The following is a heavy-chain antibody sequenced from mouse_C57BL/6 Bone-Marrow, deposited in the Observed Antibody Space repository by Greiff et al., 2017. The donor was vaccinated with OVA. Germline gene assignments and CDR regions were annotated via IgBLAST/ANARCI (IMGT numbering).Heavy chain of an antibody. CDR3: ATLLRSFMDY. D-gene: IGHD1-1*01. V-gene: IGHV1-39*01. CDR2: INPNYGTT. Sequence: VQLKESGPELVKPGASVKISCKASGYSFTDYNMNWVKQSHGKSLEWIGVINPNYGTTSYNQKFKGKATLTVDQSSSTAYMQLNSLTSEDSAVYYYATLLRSFMDYWGQGTSVTVSS. J-gene: IGHJ4*01. CDR1: GYSFTDYN.